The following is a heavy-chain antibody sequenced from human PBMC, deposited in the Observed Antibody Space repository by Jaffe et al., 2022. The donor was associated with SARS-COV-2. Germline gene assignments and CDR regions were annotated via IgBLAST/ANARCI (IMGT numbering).Heavy chain of an antibody. CDR1: GFTFSSYA. CDR2: ISGSGGST. J-gene: IGHJ4*02. V-gene: IGHV3-23*01. Sequence: EVQLLESGGGLVQPGGSLRLSCAASGFTFSSYAMSWVRQAPGKGLEWVSAISGSGGSTYYADSVKGRFTISRDNSKNTLYLQMNSLRAEDTAVYYCAKHQAVSGSYQRRTPPTYYFDYWGQGTLVTVSS. CDR3: AKHQAVSGSYQRRTPPTYYFDY. D-gene: IGHD1-26*01.